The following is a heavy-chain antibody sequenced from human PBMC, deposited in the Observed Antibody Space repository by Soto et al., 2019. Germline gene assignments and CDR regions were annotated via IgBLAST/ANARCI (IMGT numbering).Heavy chain of an antibody. D-gene: IGHD2-8*01. J-gene: IGHJ4*02. CDR1: GSYITSGDYH. V-gene: IGHV4-30-4*01. CDR3: AGFGVGDRDDK. Sequence: TLSLTCSVSGSYITSGDYHWTWIRQAPGKGLEWIGYISHSETTYYSPALKNRIIISSDFSMNQFSLRLNSVTAADTAVYFCAGFGVGDRDDKWGQGTLVTVSS. CDR2: ISHSETT.